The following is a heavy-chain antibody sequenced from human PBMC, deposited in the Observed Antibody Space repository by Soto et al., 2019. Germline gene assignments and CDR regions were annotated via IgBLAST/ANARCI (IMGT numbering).Heavy chain of an antibody. Sequence: QVQLVESGGGVVQPGRSLRLSCAASGFTFSSYGMHWVRQAPGKGLEWVAVIWYDGSNKYYADSVKGRFTISRDNSKNTLYLQMNSLRAEDTAVYYCARARLALWFGDLLFDYWGQGTLVTVSS. CDR3: ARARLALWFGDLLFDY. J-gene: IGHJ4*02. CDR1: GFTFSSYG. D-gene: IGHD3-10*01. V-gene: IGHV3-33*01. CDR2: IWYDGSNK.